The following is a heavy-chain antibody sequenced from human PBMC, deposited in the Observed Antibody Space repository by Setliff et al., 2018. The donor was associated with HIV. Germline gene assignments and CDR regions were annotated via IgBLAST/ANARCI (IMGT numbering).Heavy chain of an antibody. CDR1: GGTFRSYG. J-gene: IGHJ6*03. Sequence: SVQVSCKASGGTFRSYGISWVRQAPGQGPEWMAGIIPMFGTTNYAQKFQGRVTITADESTSTAYMELSSLRSDDTAVYYCARVAEMATIGYNYFYMDVWGQGTTVTVSS. CDR2: IIPMFGTT. D-gene: IGHD5-12*01. CDR3: ARVAEMATIGYNYFYMDV. V-gene: IGHV1-69*13.